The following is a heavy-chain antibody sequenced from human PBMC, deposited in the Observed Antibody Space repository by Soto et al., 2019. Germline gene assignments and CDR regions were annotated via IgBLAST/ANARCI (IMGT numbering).Heavy chain of an antibody. CDR2: VTSRGDTT. Sequence: EVQLLQSGGGLVQPGGSLRLSCAASGFIFSNYAMNWVRQAPWKGLEWVSIVTSRGDTTYYADSGKGRFTSSRDNSNNTLYLQVNRLTAEDTALYYGAKDRLGGCLDFCVHGTLVSVSS. CDR3: AKDRLGGCLDF. CDR1: GFIFSNYA. V-gene: IGHV3-23*01. D-gene: IGHD2-8*01. J-gene: IGHJ4*01.